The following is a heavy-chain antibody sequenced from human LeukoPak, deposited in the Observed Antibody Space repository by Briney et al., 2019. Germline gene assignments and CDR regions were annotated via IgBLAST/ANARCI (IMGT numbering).Heavy chain of an antibody. CDR3: AREVDGSGWGFDY. V-gene: IGHV1-69*13. CDR2: IIPIFGTA. J-gene: IGHJ4*02. CDR1: GGTFSSYA. D-gene: IGHD6-19*01. Sequence: ASVKVSCRASGGTFSSYAISWVRQAPGQGLEWMGGIIPIFGTANYAQKFQGRVTITADESTSTAYMELSSLRSEDTAVYYCAREVDGSGWGFDYWGQGTLVTVSS.